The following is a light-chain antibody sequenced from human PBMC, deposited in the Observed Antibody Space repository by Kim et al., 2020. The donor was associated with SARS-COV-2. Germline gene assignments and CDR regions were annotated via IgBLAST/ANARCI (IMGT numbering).Light chain of an antibody. V-gene: IGKV3-15*01. J-gene: IGKJ1*01. CDR3: QQFNDWPSWT. Sequence: EIVMTQSPATLSVSPGERATLSCRASQSVSSNLAWYQQKPGQAPRLLIYAASTRATGTPARFSGSGSGTEFTLTISSLQSEDFAVYYCQQFNDWPSWTSGQGTKVDIK. CDR2: AAS. CDR1: QSVSSN.